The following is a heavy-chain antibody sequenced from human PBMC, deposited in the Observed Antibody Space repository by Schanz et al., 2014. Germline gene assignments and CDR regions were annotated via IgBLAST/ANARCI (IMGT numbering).Heavy chain of an antibody. D-gene: IGHD6-6*01. J-gene: IGHJ6*02. CDR3: ATEGPRGTRHPINYYYAMDN. V-gene: IGHV3-33*08. CDR1: GFTFNSYG. CDR2: IWYDGSNK. Sequence: VHLLESGGGLVQPGGSLRLSCAASGFTFNSYGMHWVRQAPGKGLEWVAIIWYDGSNKYYADSVKGRFTISRDNSKNTLVLQMSSLRAEDTAVYYCATEGPRGTRHPINYYYAMDNWGQGTKVTV.